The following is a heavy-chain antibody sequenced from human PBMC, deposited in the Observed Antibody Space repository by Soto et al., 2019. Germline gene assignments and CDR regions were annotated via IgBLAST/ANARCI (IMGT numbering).Heavy chain of an antibody. CDR2: ISGDGGST. CDR1: GFTFDDYA. CDR3: AKDEGGDTLEYFQH. D-gene: IGHD3-16*01. Sequence: GGSLRLSCAASGFTFDDYAMHWVRQAPGKGLEWVSLISGDGGSTYYADSVKGRFTISRDNSKNSLYLQMNSLRTEDTAWYYWAKDEGGDTLEYFQHWGQGTLVTVSS. J-gene: IGHJ1*01. V-gene: IGHV3-43*02.